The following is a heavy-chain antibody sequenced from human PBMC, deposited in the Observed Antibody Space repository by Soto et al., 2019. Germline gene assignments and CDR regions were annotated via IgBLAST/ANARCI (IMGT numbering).Heavy chain of an antibody. Sequence: EVQLVESGGMLVQPGGSLRLSCAAFGLTLSTSSMHWVRQAPGRGLEWISYIRRHTSVTAYADSVKGRFTISRDSTKNSLYLQMDSLRVEATAADYCGKLADLGYYPVERGGKGTLVTVSS. CDR3: GKLADLGYYPVER. D-gene: IGHD3-22*01. CDR1: GLTLSTSS. J-gene: IGHJ4*02. CDR2: IRRHTSVT. V-gene: IGHV3-48*01.